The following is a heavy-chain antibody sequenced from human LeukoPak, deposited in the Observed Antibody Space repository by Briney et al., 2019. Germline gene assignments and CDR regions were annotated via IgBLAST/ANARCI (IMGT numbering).Heavy chain of an antibody. J-gene: IGHJ2*01. Sequence: GGSLRLSCAASGFTFSNSDMHWVRQAAGKGLEWVSAIGTVGDTYYPGSVKGRFTISGENAKNSLYLQMNSLRAGDTAVYYCAREMGDKYSSSWALDLWGRGTLVTVSS. CDR2: IGTVGDT. CDR3: AREMGDKYSSSWALDL. D-gene: IGHD6-13*01. V-gene: IGHV3-13*01. CDR1: GFTFSNSD.